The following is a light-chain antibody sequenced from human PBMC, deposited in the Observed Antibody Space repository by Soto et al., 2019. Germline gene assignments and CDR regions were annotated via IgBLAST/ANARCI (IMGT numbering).Light chain of an antibody. CDR1: SSDIGTYTY. CDR2: DVT. V-gene: IGLV2-14*01. J-gene: IGLJ2*01. CDR3: SSYTRSSTVV. Sequence: QSALTQPASVSGSPGQSITISCTGTSSDIGTYTYVSWYQQHPGRAPKLMIYDVTNRPSGISNRFSGSKSGNTASLTISDLPAEDEADYYCSSYTRSSTVVFGGGTKLTVL.